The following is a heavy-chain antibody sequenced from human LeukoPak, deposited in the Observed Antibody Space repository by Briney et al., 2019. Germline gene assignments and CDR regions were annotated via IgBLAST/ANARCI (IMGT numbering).Heavy chain of an antibody. J-gene: IGHJ6*03. Sequence: ASVKVSCKASGGTFNSYAISWVRQAPGQGLEWMGGIIPIFGTANYAQKFQGRVTITADESTSTAYMELSSLRSEDTAVYYCARVRVGYSYGYYYYYYMDVWGKGTTVTISS. CDR3: ARVRVGYSYGYYYYYYMDV. CDR2: IIPIFGTA. CDR1: GGTFNSYA. V-gene: IGHV1-69*01. D-gene: IGHD5-18*01.